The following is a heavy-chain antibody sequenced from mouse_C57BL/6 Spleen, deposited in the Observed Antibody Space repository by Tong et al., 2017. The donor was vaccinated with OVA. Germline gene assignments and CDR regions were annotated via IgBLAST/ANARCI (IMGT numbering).Heavy chain of an antibody. D-gene: IGHD4-1*01. CDR1: GFTFSDYG. J-gene: IGHJ2*01. V-gene: IGHV5-17*01. CDR3: ATPGTYY. Sequence: EVQLQESGGGLVKPGGSLKLSCAASGFTFSDYGMHWVRQAPEKGLEWVAYISSGSSTIYYADTVKGRFTISRDNAKNTLFLQMISLRSEDTAMYYCATPGTYYWGQGTTLTVSS. CDR2: ISSGSSTI.